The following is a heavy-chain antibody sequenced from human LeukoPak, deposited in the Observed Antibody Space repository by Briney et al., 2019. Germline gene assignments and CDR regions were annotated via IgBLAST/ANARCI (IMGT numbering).Heavy chain of an antibody. J-gene: IGHJ3*02. D-gene: IGHD1-1*01. V-gene: IGHV1-18*01. CDR1: GYTFGTSS. CDR3: TRVRNSNNWWGAFDI. CDR2: ISPNNGNT. Sequence: ASVKVSCKAFGYTFGTSSISWVRQAPGQRLEWMGWISPNNGNTHYAQGFQGRVTMTTDTSRSTAYMELRSLRSDDTAVYYCTRVRNSNNWWGAFDIWGQGTMVTFSS.